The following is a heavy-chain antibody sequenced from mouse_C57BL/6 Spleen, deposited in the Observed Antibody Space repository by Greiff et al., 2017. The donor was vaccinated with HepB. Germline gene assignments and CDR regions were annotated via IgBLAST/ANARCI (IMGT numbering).Heavy chain of an antibody. CDR3: ARGYYYGSSFWYFDV. CDR1: GYTFTSYW. J-gene: IGHJ1*03. Sequence: QVQLQQPGAELVKPGASVKLSCKASGYTFTSYWMHWVKQRPGQGLEWIGMIHPNSGSTNYNEKFKSKTTLTVDKSSSTAYMQLSSLTSEDSAVYYCARGYYYGSSFWYFDVWGTGTTVTVS. CDR2: IHPNSGST. D-gene: IGHD1-1*01. V-gene: IGHV1-64*01.